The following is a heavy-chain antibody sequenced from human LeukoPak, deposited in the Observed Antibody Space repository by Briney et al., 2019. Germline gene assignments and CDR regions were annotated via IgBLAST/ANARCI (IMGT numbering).Heavy chain of an antibody. CDR2: NYYSGNT. J-gene: IGHJ4*02. CDR3: ARGNDTSGHPLDY. Sequence: SESLSLTCTVSGGSIRSSIYYWGWIRQPPGKGLDWIGSNYYSGNTYYNPSLKSRVTISVDTSKNQFSLKLSSVTAADTAVYYCARGNDTSGHPLDYWAQGALVTVSS. CDR1: GGSIRSSIYY. V-gene: IGHV4-39*01. D-gene: IGHD3-22*01.